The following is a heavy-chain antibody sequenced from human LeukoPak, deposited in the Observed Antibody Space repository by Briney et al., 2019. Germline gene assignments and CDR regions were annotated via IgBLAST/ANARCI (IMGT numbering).Heavy chain of an antibody. CDR3: ARSTVSKSSSGLPRNWFDP. Sequence: PSETLSLTCAVYGGSFSGYYWSWIRQPPGKGLEWIGGINHSGSTNYNPSLKSRVTISVDTSKNQFSLKLSSVTAADTAVYYCARSTVSKSSSGLPRNWFDPWGQGTLVTVSS. J-gene: IGHJ5*02. D-gene: IGHD6-6*01. CDR1: GGSFSGYY. CDR2: INHSGST. V-gene: IGHV4-34*01.